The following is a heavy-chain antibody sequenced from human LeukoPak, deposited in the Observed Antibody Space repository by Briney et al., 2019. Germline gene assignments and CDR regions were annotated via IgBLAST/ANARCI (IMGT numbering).Heavy chain of an antibody. CDR3: ARYVVYGSGKYYFDY. CDR1: GGSISSSDYY. V-gene: IGHV4-39*01. CDR2: INYGGTT. D-gene: IGHD3-10*01. Sequence: SETLSLTCTVSGGSISSSDYYWSWIRQPPGQELEWIASINYGGTTYYNPSLKSRVTISVDTSKNQFSLRLSSVTAADTAVYLCARYVVYGSGKYYFDYWGQGSLVTVSS. J-gene: IGHJ4*02.